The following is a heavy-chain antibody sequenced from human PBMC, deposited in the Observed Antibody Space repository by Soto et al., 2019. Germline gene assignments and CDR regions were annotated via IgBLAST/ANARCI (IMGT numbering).Heavy chain of an antibody. Sequence: QVQLVQSGAEVKKPGASVKVSCKASGYTFTSYDINWVRQATGQGLEWMGWMNPNNGNTGYPQKFQSRVTMPRNTSMSTAYMELSSLRSEDPAVYYCARETSGYYGYWGQGTLGTVSS. V-gene: IGHV1-8*01. J-gene: IGHJ4*02. CDR2: MNPNNGNT. CDR3: ARETSGYYGY. CDR1: GYTFTSYD. D-gene: IGHD3-22*01.